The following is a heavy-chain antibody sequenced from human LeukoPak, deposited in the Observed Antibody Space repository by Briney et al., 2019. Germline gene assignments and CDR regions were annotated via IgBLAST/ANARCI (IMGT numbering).Heavy chain of an antibody. J-gene: IGHJ5*02. D-gene: IGHD3-10*01. Sequence: ASVKVSCKASGYTFTSYDINWVRQATGQGLEWMGWMNPNSGNTGYAQKFQGRVTITRNTSISTAYMELSSLRSEDTAVYYCARVGPGTMVRGVPPNSNRFDPWGQGTLVTVSS. CDR3: ARVGPGTMVRGVPPNSNRFDP. CDR1: GYTFTSYD. V-gene: IGHV1-8*03. CDR2: MNPNSGNT.